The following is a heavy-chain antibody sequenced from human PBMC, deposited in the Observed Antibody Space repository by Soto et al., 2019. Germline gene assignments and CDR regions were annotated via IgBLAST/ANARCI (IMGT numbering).Heavy chain of an antibody. CDR1: GDSISSSNW. D-gene: IGHD2-2*01. CDR2: IFHNGNT. CDR3: ASSSYAMDV. V-gene: IGHV4-4*02. Sequence: QVQLQESGPGLVKPSGTLSLTCAVSGDSISSSNWWSWVRQPPGKGLEWIGEIFHNGNTYSNPSLSGRVTMSVDKSKNQFSLNLNSVTAADTAVYYCASSSYAMDVWGQGTTVTVSS. J-gene: IGHJ6*02.